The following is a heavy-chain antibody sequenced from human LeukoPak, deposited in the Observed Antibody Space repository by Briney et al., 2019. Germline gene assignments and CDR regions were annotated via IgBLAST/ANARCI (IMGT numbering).Heavy chain of an antibody. Sequence: PGGSLRLSCAASGFTFSSYWMSWVRQAPGKGLEWVANIKQDGSEKYYVDPVKGRFTISRDNAKNSLYLQMNSLRAEDTAVHYCAREERMTYYYDSSGYFDYWGQGTLVTVSS. CDR3: AREERMTYYYDSSGYFDY. CDR2: IKQDGSEK. CDR1: GFTFSSYW. J-gene: IGHJ4*02. V-gene: IGHV3-7*01. D-gene: IGHD3-22*01.